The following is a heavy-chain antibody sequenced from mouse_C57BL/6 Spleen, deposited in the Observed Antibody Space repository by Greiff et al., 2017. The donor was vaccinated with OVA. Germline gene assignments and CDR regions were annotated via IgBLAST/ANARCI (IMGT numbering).Heavy chain of an antibody. CDR1: GYTFTGYW. J-gene: IGHJ2*01. CDR2: ILPGSGSS. D-gene: IGHD2-5*01. CDR3: ARRGYDSNSYFDY. Sequence: VKLMESGAELMKPGASVKLSCKATGYTFTGYWIEWVKQRPGHGLEWIGEILPGSGSSNYNEKFKGKATFTADTSSNTAYMQLSSLTTEDSAIYYGARRGYDSNSYFDYWGQGTTLTVAS. V-gene: IGHV1-9*01.